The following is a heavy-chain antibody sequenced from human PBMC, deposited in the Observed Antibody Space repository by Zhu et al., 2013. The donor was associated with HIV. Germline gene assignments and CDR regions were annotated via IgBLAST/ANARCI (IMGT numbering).Heavy chain of an antibody. J-gene: IGHJ5*01. CDR1: GYGFTTYD. Sequence: QVLLVQSGAEVKKPGASVKISCEASGYGFTTYDMHWVRQAPGQRLEWMGWINVGNGNTKYAQQFQGRVTITRDTSATTAYMELSSLRSEDTAFYYCAKDGRGAHTGNDWFDSWGQGTLVTVSS. CDR2: INVGNGNT. CDR3: AKDGRGAHTGNDWFDS. V-gene: IGHV1-3*01. D-gene: IGHD5-12*01.